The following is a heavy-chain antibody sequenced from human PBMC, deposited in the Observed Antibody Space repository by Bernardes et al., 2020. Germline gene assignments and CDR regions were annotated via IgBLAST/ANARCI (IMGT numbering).Heavy chain of an antibody. CDR3: AEGTCNWSYPRFYQ. V-gene: IGHV1-2*06. J-gene: IGHJ4*02. Sequence: ASVKVSCKASGYIFTSHFMHWVRQAPGQGRDWVALVNPYSCDTNYTQKLQGRVTATGDTSITTDYMELTSLTSDDTAVYYCAEGTCNWSYPRFYQWGQGTLVTGSS. CDR2: VNPYSCDT. D-gene: IGHD1-7*01. CDR1: GYIFTSHF.